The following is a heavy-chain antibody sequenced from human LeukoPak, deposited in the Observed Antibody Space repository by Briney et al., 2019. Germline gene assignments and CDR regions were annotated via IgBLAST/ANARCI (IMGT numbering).Heavy chain of an antibody. V-gene: IGHV3-21*01. J-gene: IGHJ3*02. Sequence: SGGSLRLSCAASGFTFSSYAMSWVRQAPGKGLEWVSSISSSSDYIYYADSVKGRFTISRDNAKNSLYLQMNSLRAEDTAVYYCAGYVSSGRRDAFDIWGQGTMVTVSS. D-gene: IGHD3-22*01. CDR2: ISSSSDYI. CDR1: GFTFSSYA. CDR3: AGYVSSGRRDAFDI.